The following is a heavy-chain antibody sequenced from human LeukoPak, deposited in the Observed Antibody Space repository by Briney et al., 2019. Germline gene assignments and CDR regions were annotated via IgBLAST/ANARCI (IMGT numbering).Heavy chain of an antibody. D-gene: IGHD3-10*02. CDR3: AELGITMIGGV. J-gene: IGHJ6*04. V-gene: IGHV3-48*04. Sequence: GGSLRLSCAASGFTFSSYTMNWVRQAPGKGLEGVSYISSSGSTIYYADSVKGRFTISRDNAKNSLYLQMNSLRAEDTAVYYCAELGITMIGGVWGKGTTVTISS. CDR1: GFTFSSYT. CDR2: ISSSGSTI.